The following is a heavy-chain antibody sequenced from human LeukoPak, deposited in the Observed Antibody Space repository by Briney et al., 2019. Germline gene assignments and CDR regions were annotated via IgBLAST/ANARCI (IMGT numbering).Heavy chain of an antibody. V-gene: IGHV4-59*08. CDR3: ARWYSSGWAFDY. J-gene: IGHJ4*02. Sequence: SETLSLTCTVSGGTISSYYWNWIRQPPGKGLEWIGYIHYSGSTKYNPSLKSRVTISVDTSKNQFSLKLGSVTAADTAVYYCARWYSSGWAFDYWGQGTLVTVSS. CDR2: IHYSGST. D-gene: IGHD6-19*01. CDR1: GGTISSYY.